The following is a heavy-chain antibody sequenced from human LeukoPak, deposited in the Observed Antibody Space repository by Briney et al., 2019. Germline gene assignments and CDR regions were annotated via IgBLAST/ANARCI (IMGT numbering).Heavy chain of an antibody. CDR2: IYNSGTT. CDR3: ARDGGSSGYYPFDY. CDR1: GGSISSGDYY. V-gene: IGHV4-30-4*01. J-gene: IGHJ4*02. Sequence: PSQTLSLTCTVSGGSISSGDYYWTWIRQPPGKGLGWIGNIYNSGTTYSNPSLKSRVTISVDTSKNQFSLKLSSVTAADTAVYYCARDGGSSGYYPFDYWGQGTLVTVSS. D-gene: IGHD3-22*01.